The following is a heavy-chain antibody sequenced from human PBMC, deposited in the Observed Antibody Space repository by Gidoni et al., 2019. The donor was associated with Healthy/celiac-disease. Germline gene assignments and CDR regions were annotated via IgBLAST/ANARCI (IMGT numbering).Heavy chain of an antibody. CDR2: ISYDGSNK. Sequence: VQLVASGGGVVQPGRSLSLSCAASGFTFSSYGMHWVRQAPGKGLEWVAVISYDGSNKDYADSVKGRFTISRDNSKNTLYLQMNSLRAEDTAVYYCAKDLTVAAVENWFDPWGQGTLVTVSS. CDR3: AKDLTVAAVENWFDP. D-gene: IGHD6-13*01. J-gene: IGHJ5*02. V-gene: IGHV3-30*18. CDR1: GFTFSSYG.